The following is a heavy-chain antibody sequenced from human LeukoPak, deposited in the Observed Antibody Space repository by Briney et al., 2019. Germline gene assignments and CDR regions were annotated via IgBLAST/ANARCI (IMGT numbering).Heavy chain of an antibody. Sequence: GGSLRLSCAASGFTFSSYSMNWVRQAPGKGLEWVSSISSSSSYIYYADSVKGRFTTSRDNAKNSLYLQMNSLRAEDTAVYYCARGRDYGDYFDYWGQGTLVTVSS. D-gene: IGHD4-17*01. CDR1: GFTFSSYS. CDR3: ARGRDYGDYFDY. J-gene: IGHJ4*02. V-gene: IGHV3-21*01. CDR2: ISSSSSYI.